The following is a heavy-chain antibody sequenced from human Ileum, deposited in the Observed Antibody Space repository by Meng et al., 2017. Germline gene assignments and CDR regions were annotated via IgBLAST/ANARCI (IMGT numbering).Heavy chain of an antibody. CDR3: ARGGKYSFDY. CDR2: TYYRSKWLN. CDR1: GDTVSNNIVA. V-gene: IGHV6-1*01. J-gene: IGHJ4*02. Sequence: SQTLSRTCAISGDTVSNNIVAWNWIRQSPSRGLEWLGRTYYRSKWLNEYASSVTSRITVNPDTSKNQFSLQLNSVTPEDTAVYYCARGGKYSFDYWGQGALVTVSS. D-gene: IGHD1-26*01.